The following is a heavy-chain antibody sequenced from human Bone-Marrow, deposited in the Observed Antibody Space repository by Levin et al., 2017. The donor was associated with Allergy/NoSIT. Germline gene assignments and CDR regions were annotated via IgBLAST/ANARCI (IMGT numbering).Heavy chain of an antibody. CDR2: IFYTGTT. J-gene: IGHJ4*02. Sequence: SETLSLTCTVSGGSISSSSYYWVWIRQPPGQGLEWIGSIFYTGTTYYNPSLKSRVAISVATSKNDFSLKLSSVTASDTAVYYCARLRQQLTWGQGALVTVSS. CDR3: ARLRQQLT. CDR1: GGSISSSSYY. D-gene: IGHD6-13*01. V-gene: IGHV4-39*01.